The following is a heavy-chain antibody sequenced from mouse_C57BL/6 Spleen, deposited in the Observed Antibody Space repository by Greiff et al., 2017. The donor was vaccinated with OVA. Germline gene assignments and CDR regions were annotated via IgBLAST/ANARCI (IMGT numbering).Heavy chain of an antibody. CDR3: VSYYGSSYFVY. J-gene: IGHJ2*01. CDR2: ISYDGSN. V-gene: IGHV3-6*01. D-gene: IGHD1-1*01. CDR1: GYSITSGYF. Sequence: EVLLVESGPGLVKPSQSLSLSCSVTGYSITSGYFWNWIRPSPGNQLELMGYISYDGSNNYNPSLKNRISITRDTSKNQFFLKLNSVTPEDTATYNWVSYYGSSYFVYWGQGTTLTVSS.